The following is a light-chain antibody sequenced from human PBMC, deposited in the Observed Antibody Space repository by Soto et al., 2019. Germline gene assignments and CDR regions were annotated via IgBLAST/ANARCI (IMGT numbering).Light chain of an antibody. Sequence: ENGLTQSPGTLSLYTGERATLSCRASQSVSSSYLAWYQQKPGQAPRLLIYGASSRATGIPDRFSGSGSGTDFTLTISRLEPEDFAVYYCQQYGSSRALTFGGGSNVDIK. CDR3: QQYGSSRALT. CDR2: GAS. CDR1: QSVSSSY. J-gene: IGKJ4*01. V-gene: IGKV3-20*01.